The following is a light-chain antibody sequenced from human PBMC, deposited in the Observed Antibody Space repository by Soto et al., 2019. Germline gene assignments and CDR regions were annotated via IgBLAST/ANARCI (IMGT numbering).Light chain of an antibody. J-gene: IGLJ1*01. Sequence: QSVLTQPPSVSGSPGQSITISCTGTSSDVGSYNLVSWYQQHPGKAPKLIIYEDSKRPPGVSNRFSGSKSGNTASLTISGLQTEDEADYYCCSYADSSTYVFGTGTKVTVL. CDR3: CSYADSSTYV. CDR1: SSDVGSYNL. CDR2: EDS. V-gene: IGLV2-23*01.